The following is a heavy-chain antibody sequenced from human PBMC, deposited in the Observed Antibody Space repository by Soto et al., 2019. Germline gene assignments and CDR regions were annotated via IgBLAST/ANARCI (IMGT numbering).Heavy chain of an antibody. CDR1: GFPFVDYA. D-gene: IGHD2-2*01. CDR3: STLAKGIIVVPAADDAFDI. Sequence: GGSLRLSCAASGFPFVDYAMHWVRQAPGKGLEWVSGISWNRDRIGYADSVKGRFTISRDNAKNSLYLQMNSLRAEDTAMYYCSTLAKGIIVVPAADDAFDIWGQGTMVTVSS. J-gene: IGHJ3*02. CDR2: ISWNRDRI. V-gene: IGHV3-9*01.